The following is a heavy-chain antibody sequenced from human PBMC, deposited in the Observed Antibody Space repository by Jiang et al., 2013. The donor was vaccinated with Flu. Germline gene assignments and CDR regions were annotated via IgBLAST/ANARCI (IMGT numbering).Heavy chain of an antibody. J-gene: IGHJ2*01. CDR3: AGDGEYGRRDWYFDL. CDR2: ISTGGSTI. CDR1: GFTFSGYE. V-gene: IGHV3-48*03. D-gene: IGHD7-27*01. Sequence: CAASGFTFSGYEMNWVRQAPGKGLEWVSYISTGGSTIYYADSVKGRFTISRDNAKNSLYLQMNSLRAEDTAVYYCAGDGEYGRRDWYFDLWGRGTLVTVSS.